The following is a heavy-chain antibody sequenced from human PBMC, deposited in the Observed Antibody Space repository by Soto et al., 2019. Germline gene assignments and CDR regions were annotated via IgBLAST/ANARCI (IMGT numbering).Heavy chain of an antibody. CDR3: ARDRIAARFYYYYYGMDV. J-gene: IGHJ6*02. D-gene: IGHD6-6*01. Sequence: QPGGSLRLSCAASGFMFSRYWMSWVRQTPGKGLEWVAIIKQDGSNKYYVDSVKGRFTISRDNSKDTLYLQMNSLRAEDTAVYYCARDRIAARFYYYYYGMDVWGQGTTVTVSS. V-gene: IGHV3-7*01. CDR2: IKQDGSNK. CDR1: GFMFSRYW.